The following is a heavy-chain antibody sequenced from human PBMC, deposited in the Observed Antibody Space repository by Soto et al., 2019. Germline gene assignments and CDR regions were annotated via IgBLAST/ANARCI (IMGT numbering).Heavy chain of an antibody. CDR2: INHSGST. Sequence: PSETLSLTCAVYGGSFSGYYWSWIRQPPGKGLEWIGEINHSGSTNYNPSLKSRVTIPVDTSKNQFSLKLSSVTAADTAVYYCARASGLYDYVWGSYRYTGWFDPWGQGTLVTVSS. V-gene: IGHV4-34*01. D-gene: IGHD3-16*02. J-gene: IGHJ5*02. CDR3: ARASGLYDYVWGSYRYTGWFDP. CDR1: GGSFSGYY.